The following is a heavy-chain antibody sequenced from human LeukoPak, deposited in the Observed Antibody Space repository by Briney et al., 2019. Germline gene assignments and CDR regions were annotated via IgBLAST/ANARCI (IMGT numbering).Heavy chain of an antibody. CDR3: ARAVRYYDYVWESYRPNWFDP. J-gene: IGHJ5*02. Sequence: SETLSLTCTVSGGSISSYYWSWIRPPPGQGLEWIGYIYYSGSTYYNPSLKSRVTISVDWSNNQFSLKLSSVTAADAAVYYCARAVRYYDYVWESYRPNWFDPWGQGTLVTVSS. CDR2: IYYSGST. V-gene: IGHV4-59*01. D-gene: IGHD3-16*02. CDR1: GGSISSYY.